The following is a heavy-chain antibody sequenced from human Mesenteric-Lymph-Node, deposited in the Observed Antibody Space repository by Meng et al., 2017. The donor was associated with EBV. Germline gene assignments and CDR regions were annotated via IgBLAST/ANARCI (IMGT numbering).Heavy chain of an antibody. CDR3: ARGGFYGSVNIWALDY. V-gene: IGHV1-2*06. CDR1: GYTFMGYY. J-gene: IGHJ4*02. Sequence: QVQLVQSGAEVKNPGASVKVSCKASGYTFMGYYMHWVRQAPGQGLEWMGRGNPNGGGTNYAQKFQGRVTMTRDTSTNTGYMELSGLRSDDTAVYYCARGGFYGSVNIWALDYWGQGTLVTVSA. D-gene: IGHD3-10*01. CDR2: GNPNGGGT.